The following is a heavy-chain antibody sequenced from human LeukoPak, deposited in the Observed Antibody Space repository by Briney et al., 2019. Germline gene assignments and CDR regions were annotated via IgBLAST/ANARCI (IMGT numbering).Heavy chain of an antibody. V-gene: IGHV3-9*01. J-gene: IGHJ4*02. CDR2: ISWNSGSI. D-gene: IGHD3-10*01. CDR3: AKSSLWFGELLTPPFDY. CDR1: GFTFDDYA. Sequence: GGSLRLSCAASGFTFDDYAMHWVRQAPGKGLEWVSGISWNSGSIGYADSVKGRFTISRDNAKNSLYLQMNSLRAEDTALYYCAKSSLWFGELLTPPFDYWGQGTLVTVSS.